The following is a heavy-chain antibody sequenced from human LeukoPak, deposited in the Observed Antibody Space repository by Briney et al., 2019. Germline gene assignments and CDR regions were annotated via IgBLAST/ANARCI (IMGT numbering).Heavy chain of an antibody. Sequence: GGSLRLSCAASEFTFSRYDMSWVRQAPGKGLEWVSVISGSGISTYYADSVKGRFTISRDNSKNTLYLQMNSLRAEGTAVYYCAKWEDVWGQGTTVTVSS. J-gene: IGHJ6*02. D-gene: IGHD1-26*01. CDR1: EFTFSRYD. CDR2: ISGSGIST. CDR3: AKWEDV. V-gene: IGHV3-23*01.